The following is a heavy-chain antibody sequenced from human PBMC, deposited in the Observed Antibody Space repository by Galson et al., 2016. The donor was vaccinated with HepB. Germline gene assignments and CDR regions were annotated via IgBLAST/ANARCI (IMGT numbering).Heavy chain of an antibody. CDR2: INPSGGST. J-gene: IGHJ6*02. CDR1: GYTFTSYY. V-gene: IGHV1-46*01. D-gene: IGHD3-3*01. Sequence: SVKVSCKASGYTFTSYYMHWVRQAPGQGLEWMGIINPSGGSTSYAQKFQGRVTVTRDTSTSTVYMELSSLRSEDTAVYYCAKFIPEHAPYDFWSGTGYYGMDVWGQGTTGTVSS. CDR3: AKFIPEHAPYDFWSGTGYYGMDV.